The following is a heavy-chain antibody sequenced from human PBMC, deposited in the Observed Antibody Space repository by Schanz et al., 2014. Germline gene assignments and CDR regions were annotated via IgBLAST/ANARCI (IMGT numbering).Heavy chain of an antibody. D-gene: IGHD4-17*01. CDR3: ARDGDRFYHNYYMDV. J-gene: IGHJ6*03. CDR1: GFAFSSYS. Sequence: EVQMVESGGGLVKPGGSLRLSCTASGFAFSSYSMNWVRQAPGKGLEWVSYISSSGTTIYYADSVKGRFTISRDNAKNSLFLQMNSLRVEDTAVYYCARDGDRFYHNYYMDVWGKGTTVTVSS. CDR2: ISSSGTTI. V-gene: IGHV3-48*01.